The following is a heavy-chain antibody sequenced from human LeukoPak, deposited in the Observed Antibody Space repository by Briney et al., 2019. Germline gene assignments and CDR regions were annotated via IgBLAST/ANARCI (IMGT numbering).Heavy chain of an antibody. CDR2: IYYSGST. CDR1: DVSISSYY. V-gene: IGHV4-59*01. J-gene: IGHJ4*02. D-gene: IGHD3-16*02. CDR3: VGSPYVWGSYRYDY. Sequence: SETLSLTCTVSDVSISSYYWSWIRQPPGKGLEWIGYIYYSGSTNYNPSLKSRVTISVDTSKNQFSLKLSSVTAADTAVYYCVGSPYVWGSYRYDYWGQGTLVTVSS.